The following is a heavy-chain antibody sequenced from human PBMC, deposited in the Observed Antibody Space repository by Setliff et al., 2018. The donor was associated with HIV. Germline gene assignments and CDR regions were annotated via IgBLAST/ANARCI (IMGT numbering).Heavy chain of an antibody. CDR1: GGSISSGSYY. D-gene: IGHD3-3*01. V-gene: IGHV4-39*07. CDR3: ARESRNDFWSGYYRTFDI. Sequence: SETLSLTCTVSGGSISSGSYYWGWIRQPPGKGLEWIGSIYYSGSTYYNPSLKSRVTISVDTSKNQFSLKLSSVTAADTALYYCARESRNDFWSGYYRTFDIWGQGTMVTVSS. J-gene: IGHJ3*02. CDR2: IYYSGST.